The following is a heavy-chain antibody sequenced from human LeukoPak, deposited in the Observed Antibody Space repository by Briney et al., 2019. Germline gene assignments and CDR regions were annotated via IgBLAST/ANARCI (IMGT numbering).Heavy chain of an antibody. J-gene: IGHJ6*03. Sequence: GGSLRLSCAASGFTFSSYGMHWVRQAPGKGLEWVAFIRYDGSNKYYADSVKGRFTISRDNSKNTLYLQMNSLRAEDTAVYYCAKDGRGSNGREDYYMDVWGKGTTVTVSS. D-gene: IGHD1-1*01. V-gene: IGHV3-30*02. CDR3: AKDGRGSNGREDYYMDV. CDR1: GFTFSSYG. CDR2: IRYDGSNK.